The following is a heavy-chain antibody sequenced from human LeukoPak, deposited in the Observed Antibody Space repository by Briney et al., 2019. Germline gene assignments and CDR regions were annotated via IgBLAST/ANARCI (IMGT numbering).Heavy chain of an antibody. Sequence: PSETLSLTCAVYGGSFSGYYWSWIRQPPGKGLEWSGEINHSGSTNYNPSLKSRVTISVDTSKNQFSLKLSSVTAADTAVYYCARESLGYCSGGSCYQGAFDIWGQGTMVTVSS. CDR1: GGSFSGYY. CDR3: ARESLGYCSGGSCYQGAFDI. V-gene: IGHV4-34*01. J-gene: IGHJ3*02. D-gene: IGHD2-15*01. CDR2: INHSGST.